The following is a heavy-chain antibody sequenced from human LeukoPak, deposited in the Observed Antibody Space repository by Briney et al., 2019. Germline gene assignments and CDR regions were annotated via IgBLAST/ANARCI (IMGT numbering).Heavy chain of an antibody. CDR3: ARTMTTGTTHGELDF. CDR1: GGTFSSYA. J-gene: IGHJ4*02. Sequence: SVKVSCKASGGTFSSYAISWVRQAPGQGLEWMGGIIPIFGTANYAQKFQGRVTITTDESTSTAYMELRNLSSDDTAVYYCARTMTTGTTHGELDFWGQGTLVTVSS. D-gene: IGHD1-7*01. CDR2: IIPIFGTA. V-gene: IGHV1-69*05.